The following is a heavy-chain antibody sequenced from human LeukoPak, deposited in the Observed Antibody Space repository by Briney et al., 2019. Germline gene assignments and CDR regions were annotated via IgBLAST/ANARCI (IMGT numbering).Heavy chain of an antibody. V-gene: IGHV7-4-1*02. CDR1: GYTFTNYA. CDR2: IHPSTGNP. CDR3: ARAFQSLGGLSLPDY. Sequence: ASVKVSCKASGYTFTNYAMNWVRQAPGQGLEWMGWIHPSTGNPSYAQGFTGRFVFSLDTSVSTTYLQISSLKAEDTAVYFCARAFQSLGGLSLPDYWGQGTLVTVSS. J-gene: IGHJ4*02. D-gene: IGHD3-16*02.